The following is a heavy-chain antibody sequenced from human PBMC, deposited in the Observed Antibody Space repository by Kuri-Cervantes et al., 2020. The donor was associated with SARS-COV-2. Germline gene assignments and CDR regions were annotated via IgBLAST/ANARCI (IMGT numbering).Heavy chain of an antibody. Sequence: GGSLRLSCAASGFTFSSYGMHWVRQAPGKGLEWVAFIRYDGSNKYYADSVKGRFTISRDNSKNTLYLQMNSLRAEDTAVYYCAKYSEVHYYYYYYYMDVWGKGATVTVSS. D-gene: IGHD2-21*01. CDR2: IRYDGSNK. CDR1: GFTFSSYG. CDR3: AKYSEVHYYYYYYYMDV. J-gene: IGHJ6*03. V-gene: IGHV3-30*02.